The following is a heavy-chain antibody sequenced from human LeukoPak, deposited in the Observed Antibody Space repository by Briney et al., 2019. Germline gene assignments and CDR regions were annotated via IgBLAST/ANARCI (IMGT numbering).Heavy chain of an antibody. J-gene: IGHJ3*02. D-gene: IGHD2-2*01. Sequence: SETLSPTCNVSGGSISNYYWSWIRQPAGKGLELIGRIYTSGSTNYNPSLKSRVTMSVETSKNQFSLKLSSVTAADTAVYYCARSRCSSISCASRGAFDIWGQGTMVTVSS. CDR1: GGSISNYY. CDR3: ARSRCSSISCASRGAFDI. CDR2: IYTSGST. V-gene: IGHV4-4*07.